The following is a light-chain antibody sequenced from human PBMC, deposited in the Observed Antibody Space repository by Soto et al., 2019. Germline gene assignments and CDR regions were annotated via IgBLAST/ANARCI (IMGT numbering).Light chain of an antibody. V-gene: IGKV3-15*01. CDR3: QQYDKWPLT. CDR2: GAS. Sequence: DIVMTQSPATLSVSPGERVTLSCRASQSIRSSLAWYQQKPGQTPRLLIYGASTRATGVPAGFSGSGSGTEFTLTISSLQSEVFAVFYCQQYDKWPLTFGGGTKVEI. J-gene: IGKJ4*01. CDR1: QSIRSS.